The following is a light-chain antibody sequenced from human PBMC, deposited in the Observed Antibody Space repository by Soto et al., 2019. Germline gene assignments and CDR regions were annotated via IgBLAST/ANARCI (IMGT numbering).Light chain of an antibody. Sequence: IVLTQSPATLSLWPGETAILSCRASQTVSSYLSWYQHKPGQAPRLLIYDASKRAPGIPARFRGRGSGTDFTLTTTSLEPEDFAVYYCQQRSTSITFGQGTRLE. CDR1: QTVSSY. CDR3: QQRSTSIT. CDR2: DAS. J-gene: IGKJ5*01. V-gene: IGKV3-11*01.